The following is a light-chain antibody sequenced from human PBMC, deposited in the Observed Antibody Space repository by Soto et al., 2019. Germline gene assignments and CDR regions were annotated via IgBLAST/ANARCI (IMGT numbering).Light chain of an antibody. V-gene: IGLV2-14*01. Sequence: QSVLTQPASVSGSPGQSITISCTGTSSDVGGYKYVSWYQQHPGKAPKVMIYEVSNRPSGVSNRFSGSKSGNTASLTISGLQAEDEADYYCSSYTSSSTLDFGTGTKLTVL. CDR1: SSDVGGYKY. CDR3: SSYTSSSTLD. J-gene: IGLJ1*01. CDR2: EVS.